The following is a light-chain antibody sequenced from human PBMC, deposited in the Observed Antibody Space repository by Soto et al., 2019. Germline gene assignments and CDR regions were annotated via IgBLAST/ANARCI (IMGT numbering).Light chain of an antibody. J-gene: IGKJ1*01. CDR2: DAS. CDR3: QQYNSYPWT. CDR1: QSISSW. V-gene: IGKV1-5*01. Sequence: DIQMTQSPSTLSASVGDRVTITCRASQSISSWLAWYQQKPGKAPKLLLYDASSLESGVPSRLSGSGSGTGFTLTIRSLQPDACAPDDCQQYNSYPWTFGQRTKVEIK.